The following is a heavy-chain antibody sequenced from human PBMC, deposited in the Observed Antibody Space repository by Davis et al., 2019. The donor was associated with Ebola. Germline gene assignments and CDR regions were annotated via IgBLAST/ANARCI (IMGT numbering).Heavy chain of an antibody. Sequence: PGGSLRLSCAASGFTFDDYAMHWVRQAPGKGLEWVSGISWNSGSIGYADSVKGRFTISRDNAKNSLYLQMNSLRAEDTAMYYCAREFAVRAPYYYYYYMDVWGKGTTVTVSS. J-gene: IGHJ6*03. V-gene: IGHV3-9*01. CDR2: ISWNSGSI. CDR3: AREFAVRAPYYYYYYMDV. D-gene: IGHD4-11*01. CDR1: GFTFDDYA.